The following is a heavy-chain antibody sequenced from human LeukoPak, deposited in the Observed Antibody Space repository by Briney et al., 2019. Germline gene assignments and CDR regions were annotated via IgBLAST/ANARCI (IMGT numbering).Heavy chain of an antibody. CDR2: LSVYNGHT. CDR3: ARLLVTEYKSGWYGHNFDH. D-gene: IGHD6-13*01. V-gene: IGHV1-18*04. Sequence: ASVKVSCKASGYTFPSYFMHWVRQAPGQGLEWMGWLSVYNGHTSYAQKFQGVFTMTTDTSTDTAYMELRSLRSDDTAVYYCARLLVTEYKSGWYGHNFDHWGQGTQVTVSS. J-gene: IGHJ4*02. CDR1: GYTFPSYF.